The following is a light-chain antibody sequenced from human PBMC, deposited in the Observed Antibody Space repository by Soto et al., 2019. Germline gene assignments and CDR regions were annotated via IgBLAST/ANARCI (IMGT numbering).Light chain of an antibody. V-gene: IGLV1-44*01. CDR2: RNT. CDR1: TSNVATNA. Sequence: QSVLTQPPSASGTPGQRVTISCSGSTSNVATNAVNWYQQFPGTAPKLLMYRNTLRPSGVPDRFSASTSGTSASLAISGLQSEDEADYYCASWDDSLNGVVFGGGTKLTVL. J-gene: IGLJ2*01. CDR3: ASWDDSLNGVV.